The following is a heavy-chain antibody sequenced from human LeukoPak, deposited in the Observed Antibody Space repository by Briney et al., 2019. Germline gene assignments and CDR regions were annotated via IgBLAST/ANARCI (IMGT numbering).Heavy chain of an antibody. CDR2: ISYDGSNK. CDR1: GFTFSSYG. J-gene: IGHJ4*02. CDR3: AKGADTMIVVVTHPLDY. Sequence: GRSLRLSCAASGFTFSSYGMHWVRQAPGTGLEWVAVISYDGSNKYYADSVKGRFTISRDNSKNTLYLQMNSLRAEDTAVYYCAKGADTMIVVVTHPLDYWGQGTLVTVSS. D-gene: IGHD3-22*01. V-gene: IGHV3-30*18.